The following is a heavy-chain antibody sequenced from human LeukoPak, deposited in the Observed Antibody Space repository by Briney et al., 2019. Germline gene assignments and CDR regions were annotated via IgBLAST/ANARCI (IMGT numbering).Heavy chain of an antibody. J-gene: IGHJ4*02. V-gene: IGHV3-23*01. CDR2: ISGSGGST. D-gene: IGHD3-22*01. CDR3: ATSEKYYYDGSGYFF. Sequence: PGGSLRLSCAASGFTFSSYWMNWVRQAPGKGLEWVSGISGSGGSTYYADSVKGRFTMSRDNSKNTLYLQMNSLRAEDTAVYYCATSEKYYYDGSGYFFWGQGTLVTVSS. CDR1: GFTFSSYW.